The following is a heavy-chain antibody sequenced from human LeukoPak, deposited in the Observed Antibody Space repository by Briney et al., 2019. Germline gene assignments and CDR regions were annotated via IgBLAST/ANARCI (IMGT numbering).Heavy chain of an antibody. CDR3: ARGTYSSSSAHEYYYYYYMDV. D-gene: IGHD6-6*01. Sequence: ASVKVSCKASGYTFTSYAMNWVRQAPGQGLEWMGWINTNTGNPTYAQGFTGRFVFSLDTSVSTAYLQISSLKAEDTAVYYCARGTYSSSSAHEYYYYYYMDVWGKGTTVTVSS. CDR2: INTNTGNP. J-gene: IGHJ6*03. CDR1: GYTFTSYA. V-gene: IGHV7-4-1*02.